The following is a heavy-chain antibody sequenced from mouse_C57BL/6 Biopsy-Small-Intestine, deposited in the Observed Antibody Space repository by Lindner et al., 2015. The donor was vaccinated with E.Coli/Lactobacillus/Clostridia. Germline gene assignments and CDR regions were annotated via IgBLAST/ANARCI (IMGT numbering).Heavy chain of an antibody. CDR2: IYPRDGST. J-gene: IGHJ3*01. CDR3: ARDYFYGSSSFAY. Sequence: VQLQESGPGLVKPGASVKLSCKPSGYTFTSYGINWVKQRPGQGLEWIGWIYPRDGSTEYNERFKGKATLPVDTSSSTAYMELHSLTSEDSAVYFCARDYFYGSSSFAYWGQGTLVTVSA. D-gene: IGHD1-1*01. CDR1: GYTFTSYG. V-gene: IGHV1-85*01.